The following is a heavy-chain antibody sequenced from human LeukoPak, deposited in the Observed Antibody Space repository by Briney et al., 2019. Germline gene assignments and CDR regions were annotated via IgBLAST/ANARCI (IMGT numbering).Heavy chain of an antibody. D-gene: IGHD3-3*01. V-gene: IGHV4-30-4*08. J-gene: IGHJ5*01. CDR2: IYYSGGS. CDR1: GDSIRSGSNY. CDR3: ARVHYYRFWSEIGWLDS. Sequence: SETLSLTCTVSGDSIRSGSNYWSWIRQSPGKGLEGSGHIYYSGGSNQNPSLNSRVSLSVDTLKNQFSLRLTSVTAADTAVYFWARVHYYRFWSEIGWLDSWGQGTLVTVSS.